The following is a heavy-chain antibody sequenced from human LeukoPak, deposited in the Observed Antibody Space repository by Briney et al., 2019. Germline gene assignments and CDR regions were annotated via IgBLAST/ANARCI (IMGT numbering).Heavy chain of an antibody. CDR2: ISAYNGNT. CDR1: GYTFTSYG. V-gene: IGHV1-18*01. Sequence: ASVKVSCKASGYTFTSYGISWVRQAPGQGLEWMGWISAYNGNTNYAQKLQGRVTMTRNTSISTAYMELSSLRSEDTAVYYCARTGGGDFWSGYYTGSFDYWGQGTLVTVSS. D-gene: IGHD3-3*01. J-gene: IGHJ4*02. CDR3: ARTGGGDFWSGYYTGSFDY.